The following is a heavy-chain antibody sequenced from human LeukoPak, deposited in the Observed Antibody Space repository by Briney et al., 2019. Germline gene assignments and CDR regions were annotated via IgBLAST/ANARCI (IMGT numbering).Heavy chain of an antibody. CDR2: INPNSGGT. Sequence: ASVKVSCKASGYTFTGYYMHWVRQAPGQGLEWMGWINPNSGGTNYAQKFQGRVTMTRDTSISTAYMELSRLRSDDTAVYYCASRGGSYLGLYYYYYMDVWGKGTTVTVSS. V-gene: IGHV1-2*02. CDR1: GYTFTGYY. D-gene: IGHD1-26*01. J-gene: IGHJ6*03. CDR3: ASRGGSYLGLYYYYYMDV.